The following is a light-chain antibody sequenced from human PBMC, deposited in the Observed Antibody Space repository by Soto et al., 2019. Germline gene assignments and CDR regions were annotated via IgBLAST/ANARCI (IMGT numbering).Light chain of an antibody. J-gene: IGKJ4*01. CDR3: QQYDSSIT. CDR2: GTS. CDR1: QSVSNRY. Sequence: DIVLTQSPGSLSLSPGERVTLSCRASQSVSNRYLAWYQHRPGQAPRLLIRGTSSRASGVPDRFSASGAGTDFILTISRVEPEDFAIYYCQQYDSSITFGGGTKVEIK. V-gene: IGKV3-20*01.